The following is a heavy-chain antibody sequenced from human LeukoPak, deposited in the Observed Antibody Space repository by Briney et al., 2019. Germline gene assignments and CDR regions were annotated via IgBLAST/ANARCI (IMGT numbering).Heavy chain of an antibody. CDR3: ARHVYGEGMVA. V-gene: IGHV4-59*08. J-gene: IGHJ6*04. Sequence: PSETLSLTCTVSGGSLNGYYWGWIRKPPGRGLKCIVYIHSSEGTAHNASLKSRLTISLDTSKNQFSLTLSSVTAADTAVYYCARHVYGEGMVAWGKGTTVTVSS. CDR1: GGSLNGYY. CDR2: IHSSEGT. D-gene: IGHD4-17*01.